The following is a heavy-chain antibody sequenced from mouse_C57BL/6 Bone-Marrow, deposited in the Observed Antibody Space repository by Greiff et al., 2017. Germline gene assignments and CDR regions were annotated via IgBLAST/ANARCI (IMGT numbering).Heavy chain of an antibody. CDR1: GYTFTSYW. Sequence: QVQLQQSGAELAKPGASVKLSCKASGYTFTSYWMHWVKQRPGQGLEWIGYINPSSGYTKYNQKFKDKATLTADKASNTAYMQLSSLTYEDSAVYYCARANRLFAYWGQGTLVTVSA. J-gene: IGHJ3*01. CDR3: ARANRLFAY. CDR2: INPSSGYT. V-gene: IGHV1-7*01.